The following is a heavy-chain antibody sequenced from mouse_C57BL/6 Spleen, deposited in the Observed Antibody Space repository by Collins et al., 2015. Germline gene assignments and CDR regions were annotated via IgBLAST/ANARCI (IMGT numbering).Heavy chain of an antibody. V-gene: IGHV1-55*01. CDR1: GYTFTSYW. Sequence: QLQLPGAELVKPGASVKMSCKASGYTFTSYWITWVKQRPGQGLEWIGDIYPGSGSTNYNEKFKSKATLTVDTSSSTAYMQLSSLTSEDSAVYYCTRSMVTAGGYYYAMDYWGQGTSVTVSS. CDR2: IYPGSGST. D-gene: IGHD2-3*01. J-gene: IGHJ4*01. CDR3: TRSMVTAGGYYYAMDY.